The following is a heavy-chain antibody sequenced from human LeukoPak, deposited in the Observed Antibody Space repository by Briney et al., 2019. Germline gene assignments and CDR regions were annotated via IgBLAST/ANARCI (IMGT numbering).Heavy chain of an antibody. D-gene: IGHD3-10*01. CDR2: ISSSSSYI. V-gene: IGHV3-21*01. CDR1: GFTFSSYS. Sequence: GGSLRLSYAASGFTFSSYSMNWVRQAPGKGLEWVSSISSSSSYIYYADSVKGRFTISRDNAKNSLYLQMNSLRAEDTAVYYCARASMGSGGYNFDYWGQGTLVTVSS. CDR3: ARASMGSGGYNFDY. J-gene: IGHJ4*02.